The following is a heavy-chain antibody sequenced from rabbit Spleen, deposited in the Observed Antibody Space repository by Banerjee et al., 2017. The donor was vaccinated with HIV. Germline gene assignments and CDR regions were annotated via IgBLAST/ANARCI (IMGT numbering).Heavy chain of an antibody. Sequence: QEQLLESGGGLIQPGGSLKLSCKASGFDFDKYGMSWVRQAPGKGLEWIGYIDLVFGTTYYATWANGRFTISSHNAQNTLYLQLNSLTAADTATYFCVRGASSSGYYSLWGQGTLVTVS. V-gene: IGHV1S47*01. CDR1: GFDFDKYG. J-gene: IGHJ3*01. D-gene: IGHD1-1*01. CDR2: IDLVFGTT. CDR3: VRGASSSGYYSL.